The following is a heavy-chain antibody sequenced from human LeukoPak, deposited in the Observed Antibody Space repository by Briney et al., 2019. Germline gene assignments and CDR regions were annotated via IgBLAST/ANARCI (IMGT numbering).Heavy chain of an antibody. V-gene: IGHV4-59*01. Sequence: SETLSLTCTVSGGSISSYYWSWIRQPPGKGLEWIGYIYYSGSTNYNPSLKSRVTISVDTSKNQFSLKLSSVTAADTAVYYCARDFNGSGDLDYWGQGTLVTVSS. CDR1: GGSISSYY. CDR3: ARDFNGSGDLDY. D-gene: IGHD3-10*01. J-gene: IGHJ4*02. CDR2: IYYSGST.